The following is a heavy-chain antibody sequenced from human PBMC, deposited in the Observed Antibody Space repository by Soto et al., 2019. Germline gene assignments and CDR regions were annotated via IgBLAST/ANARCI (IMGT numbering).Heavy chain of an antibody. CDR2: ISYDGYDI. D-gene: IGHD3-3*02. Sequence: QVQLVESGGGVVQPGRSLRLSCAASGFTFSSYAMHWVRQAPGKGLEWVAVISYDGYDIYYADSLRGRFTISRDSSKNTLYLQMNSLRGEDSAVYYCAREAEALDYWRQGTLVTVSS. V-gene: IGHV3-30*04. CDR1: GFTFSSYA. CDR3: AREAEALDY. J-gene: IGHJ4*02.